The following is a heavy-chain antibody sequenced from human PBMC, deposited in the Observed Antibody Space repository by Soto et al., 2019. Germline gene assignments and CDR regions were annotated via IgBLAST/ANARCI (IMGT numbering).Heavy chain of an antibody. CDR3: AKRENVLPFLEWLTGKEG. CDR1: GFTSSSYG. J-gene: IGHJ6*02. CDR2: ISYDESNK. D-gene: IGHD3-3*01. Sequence: PGGSLRLSCAASGFTSSSYGMHWVRQAPGKGLEWVAFISYDESNKYYADSVKGRFTISRDNSRTTLYLQMNSLRAEDTAVYFLAKRENVLPFLEWLTGKEGRGHGTTVTVSS. V-gene: IGHV3-30*18.